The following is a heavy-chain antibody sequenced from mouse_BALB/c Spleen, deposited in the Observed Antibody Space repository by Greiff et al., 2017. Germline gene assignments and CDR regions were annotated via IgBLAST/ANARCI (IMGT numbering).Heavy chain of an antibody. J-gene: IGHJ4*01. CDR3: ARGTTTVVDDAMDY. D-gene: IGHD1-1*01. CDR2: ISSGGST. Sequence: EVKVVESGGGLVKPGGSLKLSCAASGFTFSSYAMSWVRQTPEKRLEWVASISSGGSTYYPDSVKGRFTISRDNARNILYLQMSSLRSEDTAMYYCARGTTTVVDDAMDYWGQGTSVTVSS. V-gene: IGHV5-6-5*01. CDR1: GFTFSSYA.